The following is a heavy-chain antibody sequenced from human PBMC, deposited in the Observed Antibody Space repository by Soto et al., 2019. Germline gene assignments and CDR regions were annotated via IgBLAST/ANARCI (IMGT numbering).Heavy chain of an antibody. CDR3: EGRDDPFHV. Sequence: QVQLVESGGGVVQPARSLRLSCVATGFTFSNYGIHWVRQAPGRGLEWVAVIWHDGSQKYYADSVRGRFTISRDNSKNPGYLQMNSLRSEDTAVYYCEGRDDPFHVWGQGTMVTVSS. J-gene: IGHJ3*01. V-gene: IGHV3-33*01. CDR1: GFTFSNYG. CDR2: IWHDGSQK.